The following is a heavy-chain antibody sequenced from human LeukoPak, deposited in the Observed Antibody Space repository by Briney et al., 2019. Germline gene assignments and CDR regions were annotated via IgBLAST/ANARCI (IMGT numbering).Heavy chain of an antibody. CDR3: AKDAYGALDY. D-gene: IGHD4-17*01. J-gene: IGHJ4*02. CDR2: IRYDGTNQ. Sequence: GGSLRLSCTASGYIFSSYGIHWVRQAPGKGLHWVTFIRYDGTNQYYADSVKGRFTVSRDNSKNTVYLQMNSLRPDDTAIYYCAKDAYGALDYWGEGTLVTVSS. V-gene: IGHV3-30*02. CDR1: GYIFSSYG.